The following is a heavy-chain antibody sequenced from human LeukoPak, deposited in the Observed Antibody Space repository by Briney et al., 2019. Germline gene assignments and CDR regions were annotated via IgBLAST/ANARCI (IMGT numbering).Heavy chain of an antibody. CDR1: GGSISSYY. CDR3: ARADIVATIGGFHFDY. Sequence: SETLSLTCTVSGGSISSYYWSWIRQPPGKGLEWIGYIYYSGSTNYNPSLKSRVTISVDTSKNQFSLKLSSVTAADTAVYYCARADIVATIGGFHFDYWGQGTLVTVSS. CDR2: IYYSGST. D-gene: IGHD5-12*01. V-gene: IGHV4-59*01. J-gene: IGHJ4*02.